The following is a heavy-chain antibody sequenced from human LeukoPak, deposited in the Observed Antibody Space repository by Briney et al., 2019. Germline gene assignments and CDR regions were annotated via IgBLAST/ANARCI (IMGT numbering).Heavy chain of an antibody. CDR3: AKRPQRHYDFWSGYSGGWFDP. D-gene: IGHD3-3*01. J-gene: IGHJ5*02. Sequence: SETLSLTCIVSGVSISSSSYYWSWIRQPPGKGLEWIGEINHSGSTNYNPSLKSRVTISVDTSKNQFSLKLSSVTAADTAVYYCAKRPQRHYDFWSGYSGGWFDPWGQGTLVTVSS. CDR2: INHSGST. V-gene: IGHV4-39*07. CDR1: GVSISSSSYY.